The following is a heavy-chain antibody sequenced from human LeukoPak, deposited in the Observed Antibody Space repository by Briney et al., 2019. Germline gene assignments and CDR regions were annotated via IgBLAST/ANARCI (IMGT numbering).Heavy chain of an antibody. V-gene: IGHV4-4*07. D-gene: IGHD3-3*01. CDR2: IYYSGST. Sequence: SETLSLTCTVSGGSISSYYWSWIRQPAGKGLEWIGRIYYSGSTNYNPSLKSRVTISVDTSKNQFSLKLSSVTAADTAVYYCARAGYDFWSGYYLEAYYYYYYMDVWGKGTTVTVSS. J-gene: IGHJ6*03. CDR1: GGSISSYY. CDR3: ARAGYDFWSGYYLEAYYYYYYMDV.